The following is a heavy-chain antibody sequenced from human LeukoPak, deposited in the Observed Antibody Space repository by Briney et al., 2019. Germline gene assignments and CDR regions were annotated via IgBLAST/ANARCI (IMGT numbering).Heavy chain of an antibody. D-gene: IGHD6-19*01. J-gene: IGHJ6*02. CDR3: ARGSVAGSYYYYGMDV. Sequence: GGSLRLSCAASGFTFSSYSMNWVRQAPGKGLEWVSSISSSSSYIYYADSVKGRFTISRDNAKNSLYLQMDSLRAEDTAVYYCARGSVAGSYYYYGMDVWGQGTTVTVSS. CDR2: ISSSSSYI. V-gene: IGHV3-21*01. CDR1: GFTFSSYS.